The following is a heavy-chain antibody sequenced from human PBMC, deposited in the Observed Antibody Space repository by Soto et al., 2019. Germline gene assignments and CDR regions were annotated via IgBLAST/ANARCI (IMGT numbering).Heavy chain of an antibody. CDR2: IYYSGST. CDR1: GGSISSSSYY. D-gene: IGHD2-21*01. V-gene: IGHV4-39*01. Sequence: SETLSLTCTVSGGSISSSSYYWGWIRQPPGKGLEWIGSIYYSGSTYYNPSLKSRVTISVDTSKNQFSPKLSSVTAADTAVYYCAREVRDYYYYYYMDVWGKGTTVTVCS. CDR3: AREVRDYYYYYYMDV. J-gene: IGHJ6*03.